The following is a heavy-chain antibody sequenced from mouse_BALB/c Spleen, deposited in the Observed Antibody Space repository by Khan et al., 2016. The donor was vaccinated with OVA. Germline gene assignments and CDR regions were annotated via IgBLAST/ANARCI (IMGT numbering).Heavy chain of an antibody. CDR1: GYTFTSYW. J-gene: IGHJ2*01. CDR2: IYPGTDST. V-gene: IGHV1-76*01. Sequence: QVQLKESGAELVRPGASVKLSCKTSGYTFTSYWIHWVIQRSGQGLEWFASIYPGTDSTTYNEKFKDKATLTADKSSSTVYMQLSSLTSDDSAVYFCAREEALYYFDYWGQGTTLTVSA. CDR3: AREEALYYFDY.